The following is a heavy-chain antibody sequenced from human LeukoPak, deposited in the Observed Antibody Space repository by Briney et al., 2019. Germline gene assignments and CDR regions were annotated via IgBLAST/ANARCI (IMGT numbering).Heavy chain of an antibody. CDR1: GGSFSGYY. V-gene: IGHV4-34*01. J-gene: IGHJ5*02. CDR2: INHSGST. Sequence: SETLSLTCAVYGGSFSGYYWSWIRQPPGKGLEWIGEINHSGSTNYKLSLKSRVTISVDTSKNQFSLKLSSVTAADTAVYYCARGIAVAGTEENWFDPWGQGTLVTVSS. CDR3: ARGIAVAGTEENWFDP. D-gene: IGHD6-19*01.